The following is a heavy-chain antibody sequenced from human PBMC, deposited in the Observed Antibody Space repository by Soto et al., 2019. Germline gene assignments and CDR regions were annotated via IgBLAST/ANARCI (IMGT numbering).Heavy chain of an antibody. J-gene: IGHJ6*01. CDR3: ARGNIVVVPAAFRYYYYGMDV. CDR2: ISAYNGNT. CDR1: GYTFTSYG. Sequence: QVQLVQSGAEVKKPGASVKVSCKASGYTFTSYGISWVRQAPGQGLVWMGWISAYNGNTNYAQKLQGRGTMTTDTSTSTAYMEPRSLRPDDTAVYYCARGNIVVVPAAFRYYYYGMDVWGQGTTVTVSS. D-gene: IGHD2-2*01. V-gene: IGHV1-18*01.